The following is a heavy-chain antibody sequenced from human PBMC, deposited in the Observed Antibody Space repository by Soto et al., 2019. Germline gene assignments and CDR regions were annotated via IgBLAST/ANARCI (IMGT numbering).Heavy chain of an antibody. CDR3: AKERQPWIQLWWGY. Sequence: EVQLLESGGGLVQPGGSLRLSCAASGFTFSSYAMSWVRQAPGKGLEWVSAISGSGGSTYYADSVKGRFTISRDNSKNTLYRQMNRLRAEDTAVYYCAKERQPWIQLWWGYWGQGTLVTVSS. CDR1: GFTFSSYA. D-gene: IGHD5-18*01. J-gene: IGHJ4*02. CDR2: ISGSGGST. V-gene: IGHV3-23*01.